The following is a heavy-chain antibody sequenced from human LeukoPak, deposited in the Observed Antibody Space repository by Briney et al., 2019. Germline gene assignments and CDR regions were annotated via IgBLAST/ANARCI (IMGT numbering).Heavy chain of an antibody. CDR1: GGSISTSSYY. CDR3: ARGAAVPAAIFVSGGVRTFDY. Sequence: SETLSLTCTVSGGSISTSSYYWGWVRQPPGKGLEWIGNIFYSGSTYYSPSLKSRVTISLDTSRNQFSLKLSSVTAPDTAVYYCARGAAVPAAIFVSGGVRTFDYWGQGTLVTVSS. D-gene: IGHD2-2*01. V-gene: IGHV4-39*07. J-gene: IGHJ4*02. CDR2: IFYSGST.